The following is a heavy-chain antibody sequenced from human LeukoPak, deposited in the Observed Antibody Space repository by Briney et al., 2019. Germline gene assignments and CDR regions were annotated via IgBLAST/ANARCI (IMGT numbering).Heavy chain of an antibody. Sequence: ASVSVSCTPSGYTFTGYYMHWVRQAPGQGLEWMGWINANSGDTKHAQKFQGRVTMTRDTSISTAYMELSRLRSDDTAMYYCAREISGYSDYWGQGTLVTVSS. J-gene: IGHJ4*02. CDR1: GYTFTGYY. CDR2: INANSGDT. D-gene: IGHD3-22*01. V-gene: IGHV1-2*02. CDR3: AREISGYSDY.